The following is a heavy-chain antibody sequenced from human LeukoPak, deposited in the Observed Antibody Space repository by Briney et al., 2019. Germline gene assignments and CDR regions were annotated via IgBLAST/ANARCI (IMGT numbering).Heavy chain of an antibody. Sequence: GGSLRLSCAVSGFTFDDYAMHWVRQVPGKGLEWVAGISWNSDTRGYVDSVKGRFTISRDNAKNSLYLQMNSLRAEDTAVYYCARNDYWGQGTLVTVSS. CDR3: ARNDY. V-gene: IGHV3-9*01. CDR2: ISWNSDTR. CDR1: GFTFDDYA. J-gene: IGHJ4*02.